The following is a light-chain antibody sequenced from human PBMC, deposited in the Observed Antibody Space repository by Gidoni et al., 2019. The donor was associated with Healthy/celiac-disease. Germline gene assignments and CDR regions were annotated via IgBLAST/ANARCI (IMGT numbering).Light chain of an antibody. J-gene: IGKJ2*01. V-gene: IGKV2-28*01. CDR1: QSRLHSNGYNY. CDR3: MQALQTPYT. Sequence: DIVMPQSPLSLPVTPGEPASIACRSSQSRLHSNGYNYLDWYLQKPGQSPQLLIYLGSNRAAGVPDRFSGSGSGTDFTLKISRVEDEDVGVYYCMQALQTPYTFGQGTKLEIK. CDR2: LGS.